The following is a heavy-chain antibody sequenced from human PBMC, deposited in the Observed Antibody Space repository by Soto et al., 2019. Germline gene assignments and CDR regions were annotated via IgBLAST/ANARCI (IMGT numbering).Heavy chain of an antibody. CDR2: IYYSGTT. Sequence: SETLSLTCTVSGGSISGYYLTWIRQPPGKGLEWIGYIYYSGTTNYNPSLKSRVTMSVDMSKNQFSLKLSSVTAADTAMYFCARTVPYSSGWHTDNWGQGTLVTVSS. CDR1: GGSISGYY. D-gene: IGHD6-19*01. CDR3: ARTVPYSSGWHTDN. V-gene: IGHV4-59*01. J-gene: IGHJ4*02.